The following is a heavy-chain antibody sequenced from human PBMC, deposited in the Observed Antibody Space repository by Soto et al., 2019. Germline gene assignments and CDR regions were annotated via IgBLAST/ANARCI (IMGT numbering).Heavy chain of an antibody. Sequence: SETLSLTCTVSGGSIYRSGYYWGWIRQPPGRGLEWIGNIDYNGVTYSNPSLKSRVTISRDTSKNQFSLKLTSVTAADTALYYCGKVLVGATGHTDSDSWGQGTLVTVSS. D-gene: IGHD2-15*01. CDR3: GKVLVGATGHTDSDS. V-gene: IGHV4-39*01. CDR2: IDYNGVT. J-gene: IGHJ4*02. CDR1: GGSIYRSGYY.